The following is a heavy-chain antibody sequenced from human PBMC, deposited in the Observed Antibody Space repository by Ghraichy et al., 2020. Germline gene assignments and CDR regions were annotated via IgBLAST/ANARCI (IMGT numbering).Heavy chain of an antibody. CDR2: IYYSGST. Sequence: SETLSLTCTVSGGSISSYYWSWIRQPPGKGLEWIGYIYYSGSTNYNPSLKSRVTISVDTSKNQFSLKLSSVTAADTAVYYCARESVGSCCPYDAFDIWGQGTMVTVSS. CDR1: GGSISSYY. J-gene: IGHJ3*02. CDR3: ARESVGSCCPYDAFDI. D-gene: IGHD2-15*01. V-gene: IGHV4-59*01.